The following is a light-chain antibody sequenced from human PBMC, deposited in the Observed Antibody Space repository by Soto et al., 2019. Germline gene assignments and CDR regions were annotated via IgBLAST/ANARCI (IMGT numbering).Light chain of an antibody. CDR1: QSVFYSSNKKNY. J-gene: IGKJ4*01. CDR2: WAS. Sequence: DIVMTQSPDSLAVSLGERATINCKSSQSVFYSSNKKNYLAWYQQTAGQPPKLLIYWASTRESGVPDRFSGSGSGTDFTLTISSLQAEDVAVYYCQQYYSTPLTFGGGTKVEIK. CDR3: QQYYSTPLT. V-gene: IGKV4-1*01.